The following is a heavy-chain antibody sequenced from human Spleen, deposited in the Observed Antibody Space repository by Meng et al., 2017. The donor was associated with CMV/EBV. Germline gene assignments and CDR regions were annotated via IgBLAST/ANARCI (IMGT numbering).Heavy chain of an antibody. CDR1: GYTFTGYY. D-gene: IGHD6-6*01. CDR3: ARESSIAARPYYFDY. J-gene: IGHJ4*02. V-gene: IGHV1-2*02. CDR2: INPNSGGT. Sequence: ASVKVSCKASGYTFTGYYMHWVRQAPGQGLEWMGWINPNSGGTNYAQKFQGRVTMTRDTSTSTVYMELSSLRSEDTAVYYCARESSIAARPYYFDYWGQGTLVTVSS.